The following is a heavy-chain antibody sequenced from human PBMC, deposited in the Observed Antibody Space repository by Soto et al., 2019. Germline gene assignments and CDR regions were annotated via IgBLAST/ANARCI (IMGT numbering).Heavy chain of an antibody. J-gene: IGHJ4*02. V-gene: IGHV3-9*01. D-gene: IGHD6-6*01. CDR2: ISWNSGSI. CDR3: AKDITAESIATPDY. CDR1: GFTFDDYA. Sequence: GGSLRLSCAASGFTFDDYAMHWVRQAPGKGLEWVSGISWNSGSIGYADSVKGRFTISRDNAKNSLYLQMNSLRAEDTALYYCAKDITAESIATPDYWGQGTLVTVSS.